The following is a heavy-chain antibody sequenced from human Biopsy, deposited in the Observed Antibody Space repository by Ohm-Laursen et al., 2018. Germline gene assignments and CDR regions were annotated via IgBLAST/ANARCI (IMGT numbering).Heavy chain of an antibody. CDR2: NIPILGTG. J-gene: IGHJ1*01. CDR3: AAKLTGYFHH. CDR1: GGTFSNYG. Sequence: SVKVSCKAPGGTFSNYGANWVRQAPGQGLEWLGGNIPILGTGNYAQKLQDRVTVAADTSTRTATMELRSLRSDDTAVYYCAAKLTGYFHHWGQGTLVIVSS. V-gene: IGHV1-69*06. D-gene: IGHD3-9*01.